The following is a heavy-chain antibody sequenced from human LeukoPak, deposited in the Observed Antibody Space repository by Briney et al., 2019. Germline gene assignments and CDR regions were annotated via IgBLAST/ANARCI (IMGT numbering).Heavy chain of an antibody. CDR3: SRGDGDNQSY. CDR2: IYYSGSA. Sequence: SQTLSLTCTVSGGYISSCAYYWNWIRQPPVKGLEWIGYIYYSGSAYYNPSLKSRITISLDTSKNQFSLRLTSVTAADTAVYYCSRGDGDNQSYWGQGTLVTVSS. D-gene: IGHD4-17*01. J-gene: IGHJ4*02. V-gene: IGHV4-30-4*01. CDR1: GGYISSCAYY.